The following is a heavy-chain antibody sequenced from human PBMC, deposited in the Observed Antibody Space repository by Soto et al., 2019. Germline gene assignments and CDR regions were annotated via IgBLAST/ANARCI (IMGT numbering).Heavy chain of an antibody. Sequence: QVQLVPSGAAVKKPGSSVKVSCKASGGTFSSYAISWLRQAPGQGLEWMGGIIPIFGTANYAQKFQGRVTITADEYTSTGYMELSSLRAEDTAVYYCARMVLYRSSSGDYYDYGMDDWGQGTTVTVSS. CDR3: ARMVLYRSSSGDYYDYGMDD. D-gene: IGHD6-6*01. V-gene: IGHV1-69*12. CDR1: GGTFSSYA. J-gene: IGHJ6*02. CDR2: IIPIFGTA.